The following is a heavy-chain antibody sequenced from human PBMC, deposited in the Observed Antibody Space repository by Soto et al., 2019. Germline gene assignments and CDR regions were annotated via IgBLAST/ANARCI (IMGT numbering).Heavy chain of an antibody. V-gene: IGHV4-31*03. D-gene: IGHD3-10*01. CDR3: ARDLGFGELLGYYYYGMDV. J-gene: IGHJ6*02. Sequence: SETLSLTCTVSGGSISSGGYYWSWIRQHPGKGLEWIGYIYYSGSTYYNPSLKSRVTISVDTSKNQFSLKLSSVTAADTAVYYCARDLGFGELLGYYYYGMDVWGQGTTVTVSS. CDR2: IYYSGST. CDR1: GGSISSGGYY.